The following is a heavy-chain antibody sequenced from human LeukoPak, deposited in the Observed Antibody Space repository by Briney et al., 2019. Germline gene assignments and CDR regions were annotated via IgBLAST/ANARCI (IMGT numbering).Heavy chain of an antibody. Sequence: ASVKVSCKASGGTFSSYALSWVRQAPGQGLEWMGGIIPIFGTADYAQKFQGRVTITADESTSTAYMELSSLRSEDTAVYYCATPRALQLWMFLFDYWGQGTLVTVSS. CDR1: GGTFSSYA. CDR2: IIPIFGTA. J-gene: IGHJ4*02. V-gene: IGHV1-69*13. CDR3: ATPRALQLWMFLFDY. D-gene: IGHD5-18*01.